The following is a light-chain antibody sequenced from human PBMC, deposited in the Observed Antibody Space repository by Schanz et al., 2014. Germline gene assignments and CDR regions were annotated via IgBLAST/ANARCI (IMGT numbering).Light chain of an antibody. V-gene: IGKV3-20*01. Sequence: EIVLTQSPGTLSLSPGERATLSCRASQSINSNYLAWYQQKPGQAPRLLIYGASSRATDIPDRFSGSGSGTDFTLTISRLEPEDFAVYYCQQYSSSSYTFGQGTKLEIK. CDR2: GAS. CDR3: QQYSSSSYT. J-gene: IGKJ2*01. CDR1: QSINSNY.